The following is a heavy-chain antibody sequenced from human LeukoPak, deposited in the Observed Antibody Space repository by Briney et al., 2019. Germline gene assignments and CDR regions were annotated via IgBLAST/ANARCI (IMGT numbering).Heavy chain of an antibody. J-gene: IGHJ4*02. CDR1: GFTLDDYG. CDR2: INWNGGST. D-gene: IGHD6-19*01. Sequence: GGSLRLSCAASGFTLDDYGMSWVRQAPGKGLEWVSGINWNGGSTGYADSVKGRFTISRDNAKNSLYLQMHSLRAEDTALYYCARGSGIAVAGTLSFDYWGQGTLVTVSS. CDR3: ARGSGIAVAGTLSFDY. V-gene: IGHV3-20*04.